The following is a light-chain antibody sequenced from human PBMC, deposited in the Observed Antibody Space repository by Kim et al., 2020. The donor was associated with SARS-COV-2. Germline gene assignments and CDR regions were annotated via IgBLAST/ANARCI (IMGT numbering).Light chain of an antibody. Sequence: QSALTQPASVSGSPGQSITISCTGTSSDVGGYNYVSWYQQSSGKAPKLMIYDVFKRLSGVPNRFSGSKSGNTASLTISGLQAEDEADYYCTSYRNSGYAFGTGTKVTVL. CDR2: DVF. CDR3: TSYRNSGYA. V-gene: IGLV2-14*03. J-gene: IGLJ1*01. CDR1: SSDVGGYNY.